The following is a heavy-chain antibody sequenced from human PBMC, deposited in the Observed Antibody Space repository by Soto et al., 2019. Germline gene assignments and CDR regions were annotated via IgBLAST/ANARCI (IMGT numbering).Heavy chain of an antibody. V-gene: IGHV3-30-3*01. CDR1: RFTFSSYA. D-gene: IGHD5-18*01. J-gene: IGHJ4*02. CDR2: ISYDGSNK. Sequence: GGSLRLSCAASRFTFSSYAMHWVRQAPGKGLEWVAVISYDGSNKYYADSVKGRFTISRDNSKNTLYPQMNSLRAEDTAVYYCAREEMVSYAFDYWGQGTLVTVSS. CDR3: AREEMVSYAFDY.